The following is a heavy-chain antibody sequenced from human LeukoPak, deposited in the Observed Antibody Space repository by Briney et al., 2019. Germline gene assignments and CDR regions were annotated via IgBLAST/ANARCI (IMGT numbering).Heavy chain of an antibody. V-gene: IGHV3-23*01. J-gene: IGHJ4*02. CDR2: ISGSGGST. CDR1: GFTFSSYA. CDR3: AKAWALYGDIDFDY. D-gene: IGHD4-17*01. Sequence: GGSLRLSCAASGFTFSSYAMSWVRQAPGKGLEWVSAISGSGGSTYYADSVKGRFTISRDNSKNTLYLQMNSLRAEDMAVYYCAKAWALYGDIDFDYWGQGTLVTVSS.